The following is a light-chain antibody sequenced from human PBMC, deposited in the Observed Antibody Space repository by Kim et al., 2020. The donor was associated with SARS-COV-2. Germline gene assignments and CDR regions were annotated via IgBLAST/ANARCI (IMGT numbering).Light chain of an antibody. J-gene: IGLJ2*01. Sequence: ALGQTVRITCQGDSLRSYYASWYQQKPGQAPVLVIYSKNDRPTGIPDRFSGSSSRNTASLTITGAQAEDEADYYSNARDSSGKGVFGGGTQLTVL. V-gene: IGLV3-19*01. CDR1: SLRSYY. CDR2: SKN. CDR3: NARDSSGKGV.